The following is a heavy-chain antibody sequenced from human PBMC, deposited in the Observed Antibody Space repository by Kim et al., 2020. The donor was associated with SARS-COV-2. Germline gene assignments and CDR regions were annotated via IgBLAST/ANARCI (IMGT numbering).Heavy chain of an antibody. V-gene: IGHV3-23*01. Sequence: GGSLRLSCTTSGFTFIGHAMRWVRQAPGQGLEWVSSIAGSDGTTYYGDSVKGRFTISRDDAKNTLYLQMRALRADDTATYYCMKGGWGWIWDHWGQGTLVTVSS. J-gene: IGHJ4*02. D-gene: IGHD2-2*03. CDR2: IAGSDGTT. CDR3: MKGGWGWIWDH. CDR1: GFTFIGHA.